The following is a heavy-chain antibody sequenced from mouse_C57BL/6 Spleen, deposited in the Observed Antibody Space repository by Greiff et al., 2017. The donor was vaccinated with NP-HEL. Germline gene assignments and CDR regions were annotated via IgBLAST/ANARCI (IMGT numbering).Heavy chain of an antibody. CDR2: IHPNSGST. CDR1: GYTFTSYW. Sequence: QVQLQQPGAELVKPGASVKLSCKASGYTFTSYWMHWVKQRPGQGLEWIGMIHPNSGSTNYNEKFKSKATLTVDKSSSTAYMQLSSLTSEDSAVYYCARWGYDFGNFDVWGTGTTVTVSS. CDR3: ARWGYDFGNFDV. J-gene: IGHJ1*03. V-gene: IGHV1-64*01. D-gene: IGHD2-4*01.